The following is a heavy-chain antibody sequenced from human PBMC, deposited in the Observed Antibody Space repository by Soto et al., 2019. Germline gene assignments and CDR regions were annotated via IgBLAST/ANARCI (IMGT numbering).Heavy chain of an antibody. Sequence: GGSLRLSCEAYGFTFSRYPMHWVRQAPGKGLGWVAGISDDGSNIQYADSVKGRLTVSRDDSKSTLYLQMNNLGAEDTADYFCAREEPHPAPLVFWGQGTLVTVSS. CDR1: GFTFSRYP. CDR3: AREEPHPAPLVF. J-gene: IGHJ4*02. CDR2: ISDDGSNI. V-gene: IGHV3-30-3*01.